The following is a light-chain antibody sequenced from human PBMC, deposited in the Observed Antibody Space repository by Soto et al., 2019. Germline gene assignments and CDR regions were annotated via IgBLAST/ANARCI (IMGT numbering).Light chain of an antibody. Sequence: DIVMTQSPLSLPVTPGEPASISCRSSQSLLYSNGYNYLDWYLQKPGQSPQLLIYLGSNRASGVPDRFSGSGSGTDFTLKISRVEAEDFGVYYCMQALQVPHTFGQGTKLEIK. CDR2: LGS. CDR3: MQALQVPHT. CDR1: QSLLYSNGYNY. J-gene: IGKJ2*01. V-gene: IGKV2-28*01.